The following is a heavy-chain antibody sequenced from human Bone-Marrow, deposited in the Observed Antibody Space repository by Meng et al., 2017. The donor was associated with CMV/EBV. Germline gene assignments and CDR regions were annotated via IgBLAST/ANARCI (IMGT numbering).Heavy chain of an antibody. CDR2: ISSSSDYI. J-gene: IGHJ4*02. CDR1: GFTFSSYT. CDR3: AREGYSSGWFPDC. D-gene: IGHD6-19*01. Sequence: GGSLRLSCAASGFTFSSYTMNWVRQAPGKGLEWVSSISSSSDYIYYADSLKGRFTISRDNAKNSLYLQMNSLRAEDTAVYYCAREGYSSGWFPDCWGQGSLVTASS. V-gene: IGHV3-21*01.